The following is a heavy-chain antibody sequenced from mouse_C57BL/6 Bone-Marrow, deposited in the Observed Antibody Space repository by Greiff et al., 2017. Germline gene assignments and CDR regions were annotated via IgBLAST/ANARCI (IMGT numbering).Heavy chain of an antibody. Sequence: EVKVVESGTVLARPGASVKMSCKTSGYTFTSYWMHWVKQRPGQGLEWIGAIYPGNSDTSYNQKFKGKAKLTAVTSASTAYMELSSLTNEDSAVYYCTRSQPYYYAMDYWGQGTSVTVSS. V-gene: IGHV1-5*01. CDR3: TRSQPYYYAMDY. CDR2: IYPGNSDT. D-gene: IGHD3-2*02. CDR1: GYTFTSYW. J-gene: IGHJ4*01.